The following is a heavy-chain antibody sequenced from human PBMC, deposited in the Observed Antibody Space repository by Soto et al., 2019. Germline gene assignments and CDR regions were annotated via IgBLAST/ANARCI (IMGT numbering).Heavy chain of an antibody. J-gene: IGHJ4*02. D-gene: IGHD5-12*01. CDR3: ARGPPGWLQALDY. CDR2: VSSSGSTI. V-gene: IGHV3-11*01. CDR1: GFTFRDYY. Sequence: GGSWRLSCGASGFTFRDYYMSWIRQAPGKGLEWVSYVSSSGSTIYYADSVKGRFTISRDNAKNSLYLQMNSLRAEDTAVYYCARGPPGWLQALDYWGQGTLVTVSS.